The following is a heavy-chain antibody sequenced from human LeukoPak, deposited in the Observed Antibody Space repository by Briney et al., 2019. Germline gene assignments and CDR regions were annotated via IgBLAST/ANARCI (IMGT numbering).Heavy chain of an antibody. V-gene: IGHV3-7*01. J-gene: IGHJ4*02. CDR1: GFTFSSYC. CDR3: AREGGDFGYDSSGYFDY. D-gene: IGHD3-22*01. CDR2: IKQDGSEK. Sequence: GGSLRLSCAASGFTFSSYCMSCVREAPGKGLEWVANIKQDGSEKYYVDSVKGRFNISRDNAKNSLYLQMNSLRAEDTAVYYCAREGGDFGYDSSGYFDYWGQGTLVTVSS.